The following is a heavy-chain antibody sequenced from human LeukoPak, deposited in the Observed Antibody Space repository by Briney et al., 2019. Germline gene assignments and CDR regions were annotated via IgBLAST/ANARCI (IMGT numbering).Heavy chain of an antibody. CDR3: ARENYHRGVIIDY. D-gene: IGHD3-10*01. CDR1: GFTFSSYA. J-gene: IGHJ4*02. V-gene: IGHV3-30-3*01. Sequence: GGSLRLSCAASGFTFSSYAMHWVRQAPGKGLEWVAVISYDGSNKYYADSVEGRFTISRDNSKNTLYLQMNSLRAEDAAVYYCARENYHRGVIIDYWGQGTLVTVSS. CDR2: ISYDGSNK.